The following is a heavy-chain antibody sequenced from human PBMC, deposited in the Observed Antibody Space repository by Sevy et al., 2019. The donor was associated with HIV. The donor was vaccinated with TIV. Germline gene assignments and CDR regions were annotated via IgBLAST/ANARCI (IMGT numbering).Heavy chain of an antibody. D-gene: IGHD3-9*01. CDR3: ARSDLPDYDILTAVYYYYGMDV. CDR2: ISSSGSTI. CDR1: GFTFSDYY. V-gene: IGHV3-11*01. J-gene: IGHJ6*02. Sequence: GGSLRLSCAASGFTFSDYYMSWIRQAPGKGLEWVSYISSSGSTIYYADSVKGRFTISRDNAKNSLYLQMNSLRAEDTAVYYCARSDLPDYDILTAVYYYYGMDVWGQGTTVTVSS.